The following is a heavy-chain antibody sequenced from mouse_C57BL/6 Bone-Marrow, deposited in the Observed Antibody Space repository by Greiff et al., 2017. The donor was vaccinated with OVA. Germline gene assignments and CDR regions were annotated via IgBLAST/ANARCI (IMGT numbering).Heavy chain of an antibody. CDR2: ISSGGSYT. Sequence: EVKLMESGGDLVKPGGSLKLSCAASGFTFSSYGMSWVRQTPDKRLEWVATISSGGSYTYYPDSVKGRFTISRDNAKNTLYLQMSSLKSEDTAMYYCARVIYYDYGFDYWGQGTTLTVSS. J-gene: IGHJ2*01. CDR1: GFTFSSYG. D-gene: IGHD2-4*01. CDR3: ARVIYYDYGFDY. V-gene: IGHV5-6*01.